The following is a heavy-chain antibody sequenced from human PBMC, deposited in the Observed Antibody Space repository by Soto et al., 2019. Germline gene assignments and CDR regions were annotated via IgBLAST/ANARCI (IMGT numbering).Heavy chain of an antibody. V-gene: IGHV3-7*03. Sequence: HPGGSLRLSCAASGFTFSSYWMSWVRQAPGKGLEWVANIKQDGSEKYYVDSVKGRFTISRDNAKNSLYLQMNSLRAEDTAVYYCAYCSGGSCYWGVAFDIWGQGTMVTVSS. CDR1: GFTFSSYW. CDR3: AYCSGGSCYWGVAFDI. CDR2: IKQDGSEK. J-gene: IGHJ3*02. D-gene: IGHD2-15*01.